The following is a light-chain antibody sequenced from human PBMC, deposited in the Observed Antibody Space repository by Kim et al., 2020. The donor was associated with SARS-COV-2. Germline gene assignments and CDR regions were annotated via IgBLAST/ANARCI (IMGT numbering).Light chain of an antibody. CDR1: KLGDKY. J-gene: IGLJ2*01. CDR3: QAWDSSIVV. Sequence: VSPGQTASITCSGDKLGDKYACWYQQKPGQSPVLVIYQGSKRPSGIPERFSGSNSGNTATLTISGTQAMDEADYYCQAWDSSIVVFGGGTQLTVL. V-gene: IGLV3-1*01. CDR2: QGS.